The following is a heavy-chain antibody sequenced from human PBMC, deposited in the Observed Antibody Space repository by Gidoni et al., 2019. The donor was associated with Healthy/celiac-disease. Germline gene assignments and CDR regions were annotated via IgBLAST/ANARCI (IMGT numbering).Heavy chain of an antibody. CDR2: IIPILGIA. Sequence: VKKPGSSVKVSCTASGGPFSSYAISWVRQAPGQGLEWLGRIIPILGIANYAQKFQGRVTITADKSTSTAYMELSSLRSEDTAVYYCARGNSYGYPHFDYWGQGTLVTVSS. CDR1: GGPFSSYA. D-gene: IGHD5-18*01. V-gene: IGHV1-69*04. CDR3: ARGNSYGYPHFDY. J-gene: IGHJ4*02.